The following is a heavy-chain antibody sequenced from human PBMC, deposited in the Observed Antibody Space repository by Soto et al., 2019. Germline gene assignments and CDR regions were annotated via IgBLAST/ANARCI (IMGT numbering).Heavy chain of an antibody. Sequence: QVQLQQWGAGLLKPSETLSLTCAVYGGSFSGYYWSWIRQPPGKGLEWIGEINHSGSTNYNPSLKSRVTISVDTSKNQFSLKLSSVTAADTAVYYCARGPRCTNGVCYYYYYYCMDVWGQGTTVTVSS. J-gene: IGHJ6*02. V-gene: IGHV4-34*01. CDR1: GGSFSGYY. D-gene: IGHD2-8*01. CDR3: ARGPRCTNGVCYYYYYYCMDV. CDR2: INHSGST.